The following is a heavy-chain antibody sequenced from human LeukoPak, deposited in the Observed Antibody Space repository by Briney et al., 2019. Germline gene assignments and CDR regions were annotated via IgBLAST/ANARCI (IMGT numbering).Heavy chain of an antibody. CDR1: GFTFSDYS. CDR3: ARAPLGYCSGGSCPVGS. J-gene: IGHJ4*02. D-gene: IGHD2-15*01. V-gene: IGHV3-21*01. CDR2: ISSSSSYI. Sequence: GGSLRLSCAASGFTFSDYSMNWVRQAPGKGLEWVSSISSSSSYIYYADSVKGRFTISRDNAKNSLYLQMNCLRAEDTAVYYCARAPLGYCSGGSCPVGSWGQGTLVTVSS.